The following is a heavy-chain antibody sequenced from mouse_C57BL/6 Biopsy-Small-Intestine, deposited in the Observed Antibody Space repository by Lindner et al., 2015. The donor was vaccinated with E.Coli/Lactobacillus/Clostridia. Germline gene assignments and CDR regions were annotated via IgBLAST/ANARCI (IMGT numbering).Heavy chain of an antibody. CDR2: TSILNGNT. D-gene: IGHD4-1*02. V-gene: IGHV1-84*02. Sequence: SVKVSCKASGYTFSHYDITWVRQAPGQGLEWMGRTSILNGNTNYVQRFQGRVTMTIDTSTTTAYMELTSLTSDDTAVYYCARDDKWEGWAFEIWGQGTMVTVSS. CDR3: ARDDKWEGWAFEI. J-gene: IGHJ3*01. CDR1: GYTFSHYD.